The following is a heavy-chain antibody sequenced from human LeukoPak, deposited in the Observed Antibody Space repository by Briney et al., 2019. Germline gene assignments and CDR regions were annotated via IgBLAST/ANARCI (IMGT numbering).Heavy chain of an antibody. CDR2: IYYSGST. CDR3: ARGISGYSYGYVDC. D-gene: IGHD5-18*01. CDR1: GGSISSGGYY. J-gene: IGHJ4*02. V-gene: IGHV4-31*03. Sequence: SETLSLTCTVSGGSISSGGYYWSWIRQHPGKGLEWIGYIYYSGSTYYNPSLKSRVTISVDTSKNQFSPKLSSVTAADTAVYYCARGISGYSYGYVDCWGQGTLVTVSS.